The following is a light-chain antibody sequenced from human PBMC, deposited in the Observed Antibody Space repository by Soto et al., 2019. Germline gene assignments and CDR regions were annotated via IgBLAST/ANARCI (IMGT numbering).Light chain of an antibody. CDR3: QQYINWTRT. Sequence: EILLTQSPGTLSLSPGERATLSCGASQRLTSNLAWYQQRPGQAPRLLIYGASIRATDIPARLIGSGYGTEFTITISSMKSEDFEVYYCQQYINWTRTFGQGTKVDIK. V-gene: IGKV3-15*01. J-gene: IGKJ1*01. CDR1: QRLTSN. CDR2: GAS.